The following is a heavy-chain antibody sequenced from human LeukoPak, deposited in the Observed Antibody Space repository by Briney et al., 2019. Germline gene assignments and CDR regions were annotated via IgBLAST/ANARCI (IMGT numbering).Heavy chain of an antibody. V-gene: IGHV4-34*01. Sequence: PSGTLSLTCAVYGGSFSGYSWSWIRQPPGKGLEWIGEINHSGSTNYNPSLKSRVTISVDTSKNQFSLKLSSVTAADTAVYYCARGLPAYCSSTSCYANDYWGQGTLVTVSS. J-gene: IGHJ4*02. CDR3: ARGLPAYCSSTSCYANDY. CDR1: GGSFSGYS. CDR2: INHSGST. D-gene: IGHD2-2*01.